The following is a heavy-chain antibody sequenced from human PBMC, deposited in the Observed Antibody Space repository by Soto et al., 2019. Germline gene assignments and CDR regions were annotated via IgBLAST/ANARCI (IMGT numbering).Heavy chain of an antibody. CDR1: GGTFSSYA. Sequence: QVQLVQSGAEVKKPGASVKVSCKASGGTFSSYAISWVRQAPGQGLEWMGGIIPIFGTANYAQKFQGRVTITADEATSPAYMELSSLRSEDTAVYYCARGGYCSSTSCYVNYYYGMDVWGQGTTVTVSS. J-gene: IGHJ6*02. D-gene: IGHD2-2*01. CDR2: IIPIFGTA. V-gene: IGHV1-69*01. CDR3: ARGGYCSSTSCYVNYYYGMDV.